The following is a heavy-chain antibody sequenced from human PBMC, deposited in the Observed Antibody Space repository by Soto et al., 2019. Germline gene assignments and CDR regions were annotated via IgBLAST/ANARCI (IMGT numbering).Heavy chain of an antibody. Sequence: SVEVSCKXSGGTFSSYAISWVRQAPGQGLEWMGGIIPIFGTANYAQKFQGRVTITADKSTSTAYMELSSLRSEDTAVYYCARATHDFWSGYGPIYYYGMDVWGQGTTVTVSS. CDR2: IIPIFGTA. J-gene: IGHJ6*02. CDR1: GGTFSSYA. D-gene: IGHD3-3*01. CDR3: ARATHDFWSGYGPIYYYGMDV. V-gene: IGHV1-69*06.